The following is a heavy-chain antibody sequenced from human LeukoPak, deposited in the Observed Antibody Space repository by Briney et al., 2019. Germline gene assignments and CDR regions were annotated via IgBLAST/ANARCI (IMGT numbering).Heavy chain of an antibody. CDR2: INPSGGST. CDR3: ARDPYYDSSGFYGMDV. D-gene: IGHD3-22*01. CDR1: GYTFTGYY. Sequence: ASVKVSCKASGYTFTGYYMHWMRQAPGQGLEWMGIINPSGGSTSYAQKFQGRVTMTRDTSTSTVYMELSSLRSEDTAVYYCARDPYYDSSGFYGMDVWGQGTTVTVSS. V-gene: IGHV1-46*01. J-gene: IGHJ6*02.